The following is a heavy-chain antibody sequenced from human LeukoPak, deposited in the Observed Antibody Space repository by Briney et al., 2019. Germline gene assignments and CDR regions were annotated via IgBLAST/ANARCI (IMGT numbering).Heavy chain of an antibody. CDR3: AGLVGRYSSGLYYYYLDY. D-gene: IGHD3-22*01. CDR1: GGSINSYY. V-gene: IGHV4-59*12. Sequence: PSETLSLTCTVSGGSINSYYWSWIRQPPGKGLEWIGYIYYSGSTNYNPSLKSRVTISIDKSKSQFFLNLSSVTAADTAVYYCAGLVGRYSSGLYYYYLDYWGQGTLVTVSS. CDR2: IYYSGST. J-gene: IGHJ4*02.